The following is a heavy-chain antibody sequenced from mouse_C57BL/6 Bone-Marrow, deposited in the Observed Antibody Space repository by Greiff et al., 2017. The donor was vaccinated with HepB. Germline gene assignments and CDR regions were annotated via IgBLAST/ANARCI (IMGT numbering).Heavy chain of an antibody. D-gene: IGHD2-3*01. Sequence: DVMLVESGGGLVKPGGSLKLSCAASGFTFSSYTMSWVRQTPEKRLEWVATISGGGGNTYYPDSVKGRFTISRDNAKNTLYLQMSSLRSEDTALYYCARPWLLRRYAMDYWGQGTSVTVSS. V-gene: IGHV5-9*01. CDR1: GFTFSSYT. J-gene: IGHJ4*01. CDR2: ISGGGGNT. CDR3: ARPWLLRRYAMDY.